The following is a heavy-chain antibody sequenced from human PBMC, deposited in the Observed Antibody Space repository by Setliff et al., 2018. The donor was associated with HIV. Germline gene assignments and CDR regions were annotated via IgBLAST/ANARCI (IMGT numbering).Heavy chain of an antibody. Sequence: PSDTLSLTCTVSGGSISSHYWSWIRQTPGKGLEWIGYVYYSGSTNYNPSLRSRVTISVDKSKNQFSLNLSSVNAADTAVYFFTREKFGSGSSVPEVRLFDPWGQGTLVTVSS. J-gene: IGHJ5*02. D-gene: IGHD6-25*01. CDR3: TREKFGSGSSVPEVRLFDP. CDR2: VYYSGST. CDR1: GGSISSHY. V-gene: IGHV4-59*11.